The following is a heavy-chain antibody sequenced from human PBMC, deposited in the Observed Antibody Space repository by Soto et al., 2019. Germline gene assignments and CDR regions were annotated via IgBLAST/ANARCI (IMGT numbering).Heavy chain of an antibody. Sequence: GGSLRLSCAASGFTFSSYAMSWVRQAPGKGLEWVSAISGSGGSTYYADSVKGRFTISRDNSKNTLYLQMNSLRAEDTAVYYCAKDGYSGYDETADYWGQGTLVTVSS. J-gene: IGHJ4*02. V-gene: IGHV3-23*01. CDR3: AKDGYSGYDETADY. D-gene: IGHD5-12*01. CDR1: GFTFSSYA. CDR2: ISGSGGST.